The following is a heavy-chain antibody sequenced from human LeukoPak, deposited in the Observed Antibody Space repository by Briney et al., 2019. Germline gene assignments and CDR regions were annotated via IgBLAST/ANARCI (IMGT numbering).Heavy chain of an antibody. V-gene: IGHV4-39*01. CDR2: IYYSGSA. Sequence: SETLSLTCTVSGGSISSSSYFWGWIRQPPGKGLEWIGNIYYSGSAYYNASLESRVTISIDTSKNQFSLKLNSVTAADTAMYYCAKSGGYGLIDYWGQGTLVTVSS. CDR3: AKSGGYGLIDY. D-gene: IGHD1-26*01. J-gene: IGHJ4*02. CDR1: GGSISSSSYF.